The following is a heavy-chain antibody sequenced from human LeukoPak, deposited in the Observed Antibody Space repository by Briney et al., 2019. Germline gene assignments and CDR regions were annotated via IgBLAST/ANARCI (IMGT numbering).Heavy chain of an antibody. CDR2: IYYSGST. V-gene: IGHV4-39*01. D-gene: IGHD5-12*01. J-gene: IGHJ4*02. Sequence: SETLSLTCTVSGGSISSSSYYWGWIRQPPGKGLEWIGSIYYSGSTYYNPSLKSRVTISVDTSKNQFSLKLSSVTAADTAVYYCSRSPRGYSGYESRYYFDYWGQGTLVTVSS. CDR1: GGSISSSSYY. CDR3: SRSPRGYSGYESRYYFDY.